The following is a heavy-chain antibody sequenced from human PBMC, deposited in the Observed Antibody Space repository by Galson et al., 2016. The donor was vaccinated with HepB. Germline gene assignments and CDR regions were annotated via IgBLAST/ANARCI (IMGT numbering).Heavy chain of an antibody. V-gene: IGHV3-74*01. D-gene: IGHD4-23*01. CDR2: INSDGTIS. CDR1: GFAFSSHW. Sequence: SLRLSCAASGFAFSSHWMHWVRQALGKGLVWVSRINSDGTISNYADSVKGRFTLSRDNAKNTLYLQMNSLRAEDTAVYFCVREHSVVPTRAYNWFDPWGRGTLVTVSS. J-gene: IGHJ5*02. CDR3: VREHSVVPTRAYNWFDP.